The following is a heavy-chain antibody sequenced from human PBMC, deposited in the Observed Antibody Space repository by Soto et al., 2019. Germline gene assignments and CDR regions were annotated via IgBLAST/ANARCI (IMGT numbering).Heavy chain of an antibody. CDR3: AREEGAVTTGGYYYYYGVDV. D-gene: IGHD4-17*01. CDR1: GGSISSGGYY. CDR2: IYYSGTT. J-gene: IGHJ6*01. V-gene: IGHV4-31*03. Sequence: QVQLQESGPGLVKPSQTLALTCTVSGGSISSGGYYWSWIRQHPGKGLEWIGYIYYSGTTNYNPSLKSRVTISIDTSKNQFSLDPTSVTAADTAVYYCAREEGAVTTGGYYYYYGVDVW.